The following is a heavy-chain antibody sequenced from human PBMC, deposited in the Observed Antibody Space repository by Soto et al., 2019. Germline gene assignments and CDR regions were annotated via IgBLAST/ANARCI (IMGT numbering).Heavy chain of an antibody. J-gene: IGHJ3*02. CDR3: ARESGIAVAGTGAFDI. D-gene: IGHD6-19*01. CDR2: IYHSGST. CDR1: GGSISSSNW. Sequence: SSETLSLTCAVSGGSISSSNWWSWVRQPPGKGLEWIGEIYHSGSTNYNPSLKSRVTISVDKSKNQFSLKLSSVTAADTAVYYCARESGIAVAGTGAFDIWGQGTMVTVSS. V-gene: IGHV4-4*02.